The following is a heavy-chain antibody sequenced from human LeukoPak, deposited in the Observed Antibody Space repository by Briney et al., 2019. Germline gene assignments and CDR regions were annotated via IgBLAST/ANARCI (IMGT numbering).Heavy chain of an antibody. V-gene: IGHV4-61*08. CDR3: PRDYYNTRGYYGGYYYYVDV. D-gene: IGHD3-22*01. CDR1: GASISGGDYY. Sequence: PSETLSLTCTVSGASISGGDYYWSWIRQPPGKGLEWIGYIYYSGSTNYNPSLKSRVTISVDTSKNQFSLKLSSVTAADAAVYYCPRDYYNTRGYYGGYYYYVDVGGKGTTVTVSS. J-gene: IGHJ6*03. CDR2: IYYSGST.